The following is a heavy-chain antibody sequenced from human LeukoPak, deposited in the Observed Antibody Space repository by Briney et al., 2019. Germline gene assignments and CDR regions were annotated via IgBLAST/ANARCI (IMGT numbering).Heavy chain of an antibody. CDR3: GKTGGEYYYDSSGYYFPGY. CDR2: ISGSGGST. D-gene: IGHD3-22*01. J-gene: IGHJ4*02. Sequence: PGGSLRLSCAASGFTFSSYAMSWVRQAPGKGLEWVSAISGSGGSTYYADSVKGRFTISRDNSKNTLYLQMNSLRAEDTAVYYCGKTGGEYYYDSSGYYFPGYWGQGTLVTVSS. CDR1: GFTFSSYA. V-gene: IGHV3-23*01.